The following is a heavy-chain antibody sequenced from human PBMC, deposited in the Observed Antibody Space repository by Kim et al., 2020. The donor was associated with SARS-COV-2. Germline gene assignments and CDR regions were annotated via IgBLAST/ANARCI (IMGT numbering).Heavy chain of an antibody. Sequence: GGSLRLSCAASGFTVSSNYMSWVRQAPGKGLEWVSVIYSGGSTYYADSVKGRFTISRDNSKNTLYLQMNSLRAEDTAVYYCAREEDVSGSYFGYWGQGTLVTVSS. CDR3: AREEDVSGSYFGY. CDR1: GFTVSSNY. CDR2: IYSGGST. D-gene: IGHD1-26*01. J-gene: IGHJ4*02. V-gene: IGHV3-53*01.